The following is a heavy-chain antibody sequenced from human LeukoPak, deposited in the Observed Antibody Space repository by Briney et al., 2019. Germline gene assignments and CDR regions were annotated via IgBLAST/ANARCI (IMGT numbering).Heavy chain of an antibody. Sequence: SETLSLTCAVYGGSFSGYYWSWIRQPPGKGLEWIGEINHSGSTNYNPSPKSRVTISVDTSKNQFSLKLSSVTAADTAVYYCARAYYDYVWGSYPPYYFDYWGQGTLVTVSS. D-gene: IGHD3-16*01. CDR2: INHSGST. J-gene: IGHJ4*02. CDR1: GGSFSGYY. V-gene: IGHV4-34*01. CDR3: ARAYYDYVWGSYPPYYFDY.